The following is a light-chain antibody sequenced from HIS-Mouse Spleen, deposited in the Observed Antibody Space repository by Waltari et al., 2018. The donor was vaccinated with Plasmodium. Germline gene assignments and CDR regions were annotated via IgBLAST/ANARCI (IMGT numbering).Light chain of an antibody. CDR1: KLGAKY. V-gene: IGLV3-1*01. CDR3: QAWDSSTVV. J-gene: IGLJ2*01. CDR2: QDS. Sequence: SYELTQPPSVSVSPGQTASITCSGDKLGAKYAGWYQPKPGQSPVLVIYQDSKRPSGIPERFSGSNSGNTATLTISGTQAMDEADYYCQAWDSSTVVFGGGTKLTVL.